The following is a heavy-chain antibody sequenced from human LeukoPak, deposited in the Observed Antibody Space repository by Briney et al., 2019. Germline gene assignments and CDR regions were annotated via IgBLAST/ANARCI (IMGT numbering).Heavy chain of an antibody. CDR1: GYSISSGYY. D-gene: IGHD6-13*01. CDR3: ARDRTGYSSSWYGMDV. CDR2: IYHSGST. V-gene: IGHV4-38-2*02. Sequence: SETLSLTCAVSGYSISSGYYWGWIRQPPGKGLEWIGSIYHSGSTYYNPSLKSRVTISVDTSKNQFPLKLSSVTAADTAVYYCARDRTGYSSSWYGMDVWGKGTTVTVSS. J-gene: IGHJ6*04.